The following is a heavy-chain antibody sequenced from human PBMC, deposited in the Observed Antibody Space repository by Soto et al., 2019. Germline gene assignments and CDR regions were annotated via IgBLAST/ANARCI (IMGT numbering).Heavy chain of an antibody. D-gene: IGHD5-18*01. CDR1: GFTFDDYT. V-gene: IGHV3-43*01. Sequence: GGSLRLSCAASGFTFDDYTMHWVRQAPGKGLEWVSLISWDGGSTYYADSVKGRFTISRDNSKNSLYLQMNSLRTEDTALYYCAKDRTAMAPSYYFDYWGQGTLVTVSS. CDR3: AKDRTAMAPSYYFDY. J-gene: IGHJ4*02. CDR2: ISWDGGST.